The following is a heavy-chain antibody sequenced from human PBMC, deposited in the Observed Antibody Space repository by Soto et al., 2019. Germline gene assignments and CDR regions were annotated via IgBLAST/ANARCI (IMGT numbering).Heavy chain of an antibody. D-gene: IGHD1-26*01. CDR1: GFTFSSYA. J-gene: IGHJ6*02. V-gene: IGHV3-23*01. CDR3: AAGIVGATIPGSHSSYYYYGMDV. Sequence: GGSLRLSCAASGFTFSSYAMSWVRQAPGKGLEWVSAISGSGGSTYYADSVKGRFTISRDNSKNTLYLQMNSLRAEDTAVYYCAAGIVGATIPGSHSSYYYYGMDVWGQGTTVTVSS. CDR2: ISGSGGST.